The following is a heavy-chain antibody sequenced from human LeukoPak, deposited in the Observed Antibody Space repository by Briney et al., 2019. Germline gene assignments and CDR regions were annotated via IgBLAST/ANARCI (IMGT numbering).Heavy chain of an antibody. CDR3: ASPWGSGWYSRAFDI. CDR1: DASISSTTW. V-gene: IGHV4-4*02. CDR2: IDHSGTT. D-gene: IGHD6-19*01. Sequence: SETLSLTCAVSDASISSTTWWTWVRQPPGKGLEWIGKIDHSGTTNYNPSLKSRVTISVDKSKNDFSLNLSSVTAADTALYYCASPWGSGWYSRAFDIWGQGTMVTVSS. J-gene: IGHJ3*02.